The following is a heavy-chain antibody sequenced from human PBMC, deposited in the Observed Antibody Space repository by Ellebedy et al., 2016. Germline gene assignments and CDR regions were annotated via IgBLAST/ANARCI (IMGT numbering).Heavy chain of an antibody. CDR1: GFTFSSYS. Sequence: GESLKISCEASGFTFSSYSMNWVRQAPGKGLEWVSYISSSSSYTHYADSVKGRFTISRDNAKNSLYLQMNSLRAEDTAVYYCARGQLRLGELSLAPFDYWGQGTLVTVSS. V-gene: IGHV3-21*05. D-gene: IGHD3-16*02. CDR3: ARGQLRLGELSLAPFDY. CDR2: ISSSSSYT. J-gene: IGHJ4*02.